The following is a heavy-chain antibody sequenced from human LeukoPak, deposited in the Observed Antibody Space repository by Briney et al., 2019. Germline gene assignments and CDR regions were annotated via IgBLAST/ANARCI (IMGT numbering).Heavy chain of an antibody. V-gene: IGHV1-18*01. CDR2: ISAYNGNT. CDR3: ARDAGYDILTGYQQRFHYFDY. Sequence: GASVKVSCKASGYTFTSYGISWVRQAPGRGLEWMGWISAYNGNTNYAQKLQGRVTMTTDTSTSTAYMELRSLRSDDTAVYYCARDAGYDILTGYQQRFHYFDYWGQGTLVTVSS. D-gene: IGHD3-9*01. CDR1: GYTFTSYG. J-gene: IGHJ4*02.